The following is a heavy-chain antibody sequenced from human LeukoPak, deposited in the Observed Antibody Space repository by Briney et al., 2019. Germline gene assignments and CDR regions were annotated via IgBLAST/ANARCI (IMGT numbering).Heavy chain of an antibody. Sequence: SGGSLRLSCAASGFTFSNCWMHWVSQAPGKGLVWVSRINSDGSITSYADSVKGRFTISRDNAKNTLFLQMNSLRAEDTAVYYCARAYNSDFGYWGLGTLVTVSS. CDR3: ARAYNSDFGY. V-gene: IGHV3-74*01. J-gene: IGHJ4*02. D-gene: IGHD6-25*01. CDR1: GFTFSNCW. CDR2: INSDGSIT.